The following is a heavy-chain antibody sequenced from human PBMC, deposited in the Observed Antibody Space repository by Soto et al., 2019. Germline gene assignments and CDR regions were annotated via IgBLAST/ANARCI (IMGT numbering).Heavy chain of an antibody. Sequence: PSETLSLTCTVSGGSISSYYWSWIRQPPGKGLEWIGYIYYSGSTNYNPSLRSRVTISVDTSKNQFSLKLSSVTAADTAAYYCARARWLQFPVGPWGQGTLVTVSS. CDR1: GGSISSYY. CDR2: IYYSGST. CDR3: ARARWLQFPVGP. D-gene: IGHD5-12*01. V-gene: IGHV4-59*01. J-gene: IGHJ5*02.